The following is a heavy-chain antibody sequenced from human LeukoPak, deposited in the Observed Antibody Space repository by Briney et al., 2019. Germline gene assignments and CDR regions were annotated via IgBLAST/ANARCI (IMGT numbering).Heavy chain of an antibody. CDR1: GYTFTSYY. V-gene: IGHV1-46*01. J-gene: IGHJ6*02. CDR2: INPSGGGT. Sequence: ASVKVSCKASGYTFTSYYMHWVRQAPGQGLEWMGIINPSGGGTSYAQKFQGRVTMTRDTSTSTVYMELSSLRSEDTAVCYCARDRSEWLLGNYYGMDVWGQGTTVTVSS. D-gene: IGHD3-3*01. CDR3: ARDRSEWLLGNYYGMDV.